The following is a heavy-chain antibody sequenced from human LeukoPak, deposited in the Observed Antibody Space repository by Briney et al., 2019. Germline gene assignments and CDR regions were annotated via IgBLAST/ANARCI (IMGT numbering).Heavy chain of an antibody. J-gene: IGHJ4*02. CDR1: GFTLSSYE. Sequence: GGSLRLASAAYGFTLSSYEMNWVRQAAGEGLEWVSYISSGGSTIYYADSVKGRFTISRDNAKNSLYLQKNSLRAEDTAVYYYARETAYCGGDCYSAFDYWGQGTLVTVSS. D-gene: IGHD2-21*02. V-gene: IGHV3-48*03. CDR2: ISSGGSTI. CDR3: ARETAYCGGDCYSAFDY.